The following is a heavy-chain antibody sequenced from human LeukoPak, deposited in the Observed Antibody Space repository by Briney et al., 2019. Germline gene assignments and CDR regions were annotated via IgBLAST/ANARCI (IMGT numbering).Heavy chain of an antibody. CDR1: GFTVSSNY. D-gene: IGHD2-21*02. V-gene: IGHV3-66*01. CDR2: ISSGGST. J-gene: IGHJ6*02. CDR3: AREGDTSGYGMDV. Sequence: GGSLRLSCAASGFTVSSNYMSWVRQASGKGLEWASVISSGGSTHHADSAKGRFTISRDNSKNTLYLQMTSLRPEDTGVYYCAREGDTSGYGMDVWGQGTTVTVSS.